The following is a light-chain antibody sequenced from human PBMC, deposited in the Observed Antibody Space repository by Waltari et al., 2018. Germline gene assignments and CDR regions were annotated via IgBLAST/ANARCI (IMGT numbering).Light chain of an antibody. CDR2: GNV. CDR1: SSNLGAGHD. J-gene: IGLJ1*01. CDR3: QSYDSLSDPYV. V-gene: IGLV1-40*01. Sequence: QSVLTQPPSLSGAPGERVTISCTGSSSNLGAGHDVRRYQQLPGTAPKLLIYGNVHRPSGVPDRFSGSQSGTTASLAITGLQAEDEADYYCQSYDSLSDPYVFGTGTKVSVL.